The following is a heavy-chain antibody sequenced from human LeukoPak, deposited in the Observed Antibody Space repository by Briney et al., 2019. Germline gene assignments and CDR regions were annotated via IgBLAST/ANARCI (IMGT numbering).Heavy chain of an antibody. CDR2: IYHSGST. CDR1: GGSFSGYY. J-gene: IGHJ6*03. D-gene: IGHD3-16*01. CDR3: ARDLYVWGSYMDV. Sequence: PSETLSLTCAVYGGSFSGYYWGWIRQPPGKGLEWIGSIYHSGSTYYNPSLKSRVTISVDTSKNQFSLKLSSVTAADTAVYYCARDLYVWGSYMDVWGKGTTVTVSS. V-gene: IGHV4-38-2*02.